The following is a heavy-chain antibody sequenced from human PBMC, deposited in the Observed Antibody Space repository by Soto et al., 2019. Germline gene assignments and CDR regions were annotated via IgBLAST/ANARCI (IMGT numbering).Heavy chain of an antibody. J-gene: IGHJ4*02. Sequence: SETLSLTCTVSGGSISSYFYIWVRQPPGKGLEWIGSVYYTGTTDYNPSLKSRVTISVDTPKTQFSLNLRSVTAADTAVYYCARDLAAVPRAFDYWGRGTLVTVSS. CDR1: GGSISSYF. V-gene: IGHV4-59*01. CDR3: ARDLAAVPRAFDY. D-gene: IGHD6-13*01. CDR2: VYYTGTT.